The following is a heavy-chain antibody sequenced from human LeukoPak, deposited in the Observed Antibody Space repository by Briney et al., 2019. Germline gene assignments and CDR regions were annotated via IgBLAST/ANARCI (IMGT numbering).Heavy chain of an antibody. Sequence: ASVKVSCKASGYSFTGYAMNWVRQAPGQGLEWMGWINTNTGNPTYAQGFTGRFVFSLDTSVSTAYLQISSLKTEDTAVYYCAVLSYDSSGYYYPFDYWGQGTLVTVSS. CDR2: INTNTGNP. CDR3: AVLSYDSSGYYYPFDY. CDR1: GYSFTGYA. D-gene: IGHD3-22*01. J-gene: IGHJ4*02. V-gene: IGHV7-4-1*02.